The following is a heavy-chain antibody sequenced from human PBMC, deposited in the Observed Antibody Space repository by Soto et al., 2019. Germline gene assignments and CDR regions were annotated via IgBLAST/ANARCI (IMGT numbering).Heavy chain of an antibody. J-gene: IGHJ4*02. Sequence: GGSLRLSCAASGFTFNNYAMGWVRQSPGKGLEWVSAITGSGGDTYHADSVKGRFTISRDNTKDTRYLQMNSLKAEDTAVFFCAKGSANSRPYYFDYWGQGTLVTVSS. D-gene: IGHD6-13*01. CDR3: AKGSANSRPYYFDY. CDR1: GFTFNNYA. V-gene: IGHV3-23*01. CDR2: ITGSGGDT.